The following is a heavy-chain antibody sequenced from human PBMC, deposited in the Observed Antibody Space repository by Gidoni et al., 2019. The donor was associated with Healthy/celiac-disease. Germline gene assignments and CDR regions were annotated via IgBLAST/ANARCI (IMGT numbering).Heavy chain of an antibody. Sequence: QVQLVESGGGVVQPGRSLRLSCAASGFTFSSYGMHWVRQAPGKGLEWVAVIWYDGSNKYYADSVKGRFTISRDNSKNTLYVQMNSLRAEDTAVYYCARDVGKFTVVTYYYGMDVWGQGTTVTVSS. D-gene: IGHD2-15*01. CDR2: IWYDGSNK. CDR3: ARDVGKFTVVTYYYGMDV. J-gene: IGHJ6*02. V-gene: IGHV3-33*01. CDR1: GFTFSSYG.